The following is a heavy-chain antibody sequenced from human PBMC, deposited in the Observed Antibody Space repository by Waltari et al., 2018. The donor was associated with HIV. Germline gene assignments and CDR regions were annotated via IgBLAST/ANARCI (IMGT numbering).Heavy chain of an antibody. CDR2: IYQTGSP. Sequence: QVQLQQWGAGLLKPSEDLPPTCAAHGGSSTGYYWSWIRQPPGKGLEWIGDIYQTGSPDYNSSLKSRVAFSVDTSKNQFSLRLTSVTAADTAVYYCARGARSGSNYFDYWGQGTVVTVSS. J-gene: IGHJ4*02. V-gene: IGHV4-34*01. CDR1: GGSSTGYY. D-gene: IGHD3-3*01. CDR3: ARGARSGSNYFDY.